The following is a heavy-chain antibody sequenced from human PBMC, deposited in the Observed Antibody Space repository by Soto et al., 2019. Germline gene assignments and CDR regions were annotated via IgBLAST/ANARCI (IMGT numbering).Heavy chain of an antibody. CDR3: AKARYEYLWGNYRSTGNFDS. V-gene: IGHV3-7*03. J-gene: IGHJ4*02. CDR2: IKPDGSVK. CDR1: GFTFSDYW. D-gene: IGHD3-16*02. Sequence: GGSLRLSCAASGFTFSDYWMSWVRQAPGKGPEWVAIIKPDGSVKQYVDSVQGRFTISRDNSKNTVHLQMESLRVDDTAVYYCAKARYEYLWGNYRSTGNFDSWGQGALVTVSS.